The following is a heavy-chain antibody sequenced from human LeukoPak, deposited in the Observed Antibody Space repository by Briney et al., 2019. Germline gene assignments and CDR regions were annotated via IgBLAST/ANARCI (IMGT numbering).Heavy chain of an antibody. CDR1: GGSISSYY. V-gene: IGHV4-59*01. CDR2: IYYSGST. CDR3: AREGIVVVGTDWFDP. J-gene: IGHJ5*02. Sequence: PSETLSLTCTVSGGSISSYYWSWIRQPPGKGLEWIGYIYYSGSTNYNPSLKSRVTISVDTSENQFSLKLSSVTAADTAVYYCAREGIVVVGTDWFDPWGQGTLVTVSS. D-gene: IGHD6-13*01.